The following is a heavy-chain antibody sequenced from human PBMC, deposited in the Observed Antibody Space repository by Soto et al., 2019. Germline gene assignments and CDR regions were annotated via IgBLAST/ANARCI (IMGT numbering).Heavy chain of an antibody. CDR2: ISGSGGST. J-gene: IGHJ3*02. Sequence: VGSLRLSCAASGFTFSSYAMSWVRQAPGKGLEWVSAISGSGGSTYYADSVKGRFTISRDNSKNTLYLQMNSLRAEDTAVYYCAKEERIVLMVYTYPAAFDIWGQGTMVTVSS. CDR3: AKEERIVLMVYTYPAAFDI. CDR1: GFTFSSYA. D-gene: IGHD2-8*01. V-gene: IGHV3-23*01.